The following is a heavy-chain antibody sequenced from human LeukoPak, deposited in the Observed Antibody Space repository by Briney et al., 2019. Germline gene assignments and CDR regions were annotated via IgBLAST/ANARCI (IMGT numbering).Heavy chain of an antibody. CDR3: ARVRINMMVMGHDSGLDC. CDR2: VSYDGCHK. CDR1: VYSFSDYD. V-gene: IGHV3-30*04. J-gene: IGHJ4*02. D-gene: IGHD3-22*01. Sequence: GGPLRLSCVRSVYSFSDYDKLGVPQSPDRGLECVAFVSYDGCHKFYGDSERRRFTLSRDSSEDTVSAQEHCQRVGDSALYYCARVRINMMVMGHDSGLDCWGQGTLVTVSS.